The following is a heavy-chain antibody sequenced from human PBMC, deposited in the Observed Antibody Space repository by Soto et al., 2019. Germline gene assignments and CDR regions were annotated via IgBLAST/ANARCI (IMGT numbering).Heavy chain of an antibody. CDR3: ARHEDTTTWDVEY. J-gene: IGHJ4*02. CDR2: ISGSGDAT. V-gene: IGHV3-23*01. Sequence: EVQLLESGGGVVQPGGSLRLSCAASGFTFSAYAMNWVRQAPGKGLEWVSVISGSGDATYYADSVKGRFTISRDNSKSTLCPQRNSLRAEDKAVYYCARHEDTTTWDVEYWGQGTLVTVAS. CDR1: GFTFSAYA. D-gene: IGHD2-15*01.